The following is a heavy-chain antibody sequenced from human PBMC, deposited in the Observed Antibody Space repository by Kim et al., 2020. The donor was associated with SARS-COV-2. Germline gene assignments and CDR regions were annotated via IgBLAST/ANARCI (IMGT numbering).Heavy chain of an antibody. Sequence: GGSLRLSCAASGFTFDDYAMHWVRQAPGKGLEWVSGISWNSGSIGYADSVKGRFTISRDNAKNSLYLQMNSLRAEDTALYYCAKDLTRDYYYYGMDVWGQGTTLTVSS. D-gene: IGHD7-27*01. J-gene: IGHJ6*02. CDR1: GFTFDDYA. CDR3: AKDLTRDYYYYGMDV. CDR2: ISWNSGSI. V-gene: IGHV3-9*01.